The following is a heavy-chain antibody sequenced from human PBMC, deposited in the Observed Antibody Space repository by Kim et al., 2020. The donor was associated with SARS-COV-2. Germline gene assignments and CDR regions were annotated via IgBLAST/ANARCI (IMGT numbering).Heavy chain of an antibody. J-gene: IGHJ6*02. V-gene: IGHV1-46*01. CDR2: INPSGGST. Sequence: ASVKVSCKASGYTFTSYYMHWVRQAPGQGLEWMGIINPSGGSTSYAQKFQGRVTMTRDTSTSTVYMELSSLRSEDTAVYYCARSLEYSSSYYYYGMDVWGQGTTVTVSS. D-gene: IGHD6-6*01. CDR1: GYTFTSYY. CDR3: ARSLEYSSSYYYYGMDV.